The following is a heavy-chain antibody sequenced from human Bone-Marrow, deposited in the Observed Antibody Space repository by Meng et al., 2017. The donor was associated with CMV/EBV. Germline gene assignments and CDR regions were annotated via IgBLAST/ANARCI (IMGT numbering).Heavy chain of an antibody. V-gene: IGHV3-13*01. CDR3: ARGGGHYDFWSGYHYYYYYGMDV. CDR2: IGNAGDT. J-gene: IGHJ6*02. D-gene: IGHD3-3*01. Sequence: GESLKISCAASGFTFSSYDMHWVRQGTGKGLEWVSGIGNAGDTYYPGSVKGRFTISRENAKNSLYLQMNSLRAGDMAVYYCARGGGHYDFWSGYHYYYYYGMDVWGQGTTVTVSS. CDR1: GFTFSSYD.